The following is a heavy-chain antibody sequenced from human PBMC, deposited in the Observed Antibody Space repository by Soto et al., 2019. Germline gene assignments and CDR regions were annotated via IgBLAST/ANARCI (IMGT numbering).Heavy chain of an antibody. CDR1: GFIFGSYW. Sequence: GALRLSCAASGFIFGSYWMHWVRQLPGKGLEWVSRIHSDGSSTNYADSVKGRFTISRDNAKNTLYLLMSSLRVEDTAVYYCARGGGWSPVDYWGQGTLVTVSS. D-gene: IGHD6-19*01. CDR3: ARGGGWSPVDY. V-gene: IGHV3-74*01. J-gene: IGHJ4*02. CDR2: IHSDGSST.